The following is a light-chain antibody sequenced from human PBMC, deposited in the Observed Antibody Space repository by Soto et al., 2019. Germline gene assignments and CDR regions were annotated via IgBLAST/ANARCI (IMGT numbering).Light chain of an antibody. CDR2: EVN. Sequence: QSALTQPASVSGSPGQSITISCTGTSDDIGDYSYVSWYQQHPGKASKLILYEVNNRPSGISNRFSGSKSGNTASLTISGLQAEDESDYYCSSYTSGATPSVVFGGGTKLTVL. V-gene: IGLV2-14*01. J-gene: IGLJ2*01. CDR1: SDDIGDYSY. CDR3: SSYTSGATPSVV.